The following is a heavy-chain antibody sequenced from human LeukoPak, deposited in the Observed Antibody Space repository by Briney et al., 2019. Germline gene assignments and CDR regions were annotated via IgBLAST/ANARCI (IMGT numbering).Heavy chain of an antibody. Sequence: SVKVSCTASAGTFISYAISWVRQAPGQGLEWMGRIIPIFGTANYAQKFQGRVTITADKSTSTAYMELSSLRSEDTAVYYCARDRGSGYYFSFDYWGQGTLVTVSS. CDR1: AGTFISYA. CDR3: ARDRGSGYYFSFDY. D-gene: IGHD3-22*01. V-gene: IGHV1-69*06. J-gene: IGHJ4*02. CDR2: IIPIFGTA.